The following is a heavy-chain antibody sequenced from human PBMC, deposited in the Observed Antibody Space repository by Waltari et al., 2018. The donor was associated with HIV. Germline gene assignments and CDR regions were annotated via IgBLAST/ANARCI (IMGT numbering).Heavy chain of an antibody. D-gene: IGHD3-10*01. V-gene: IGHV1-2*02. CDR2: IKPNIGGT. Sequence: QVQLVQSGAEVTKPGASVKVSCKASGYTFTGYYMHWVRQAPGQGREWIGWIKPNIGGTNYAQKFQGRVTMTRDTSISTAYMELSRLRSDDTAVYYCARSYYGSGNWFDPWGQGTLVTVSS. CDR3: ARSYYGSGNWFDP. J-gene: IGHJ5*02. CDR1: GYTFTGYY.